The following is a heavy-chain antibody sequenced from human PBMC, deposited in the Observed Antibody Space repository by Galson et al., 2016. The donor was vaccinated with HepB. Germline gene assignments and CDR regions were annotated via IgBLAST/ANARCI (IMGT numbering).Heavy chain of an antibody. Sequence: STYYNPSLKSRVTISVDRSKNQFSLNLSSVTAADTAVYYCAREGPSSALGAGWFDPWGQGALVIVSS. CDR3: AREGPSSALGAGWFDP. V-gene: IGHV4-30-2*01. J-gene: IGHJ5*02. CDR2: ST. D-gene: IGHD3-22*01.